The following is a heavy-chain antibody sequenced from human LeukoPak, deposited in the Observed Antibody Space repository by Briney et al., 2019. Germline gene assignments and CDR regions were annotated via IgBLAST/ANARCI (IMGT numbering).Heavy chain of an antibody. D-gene: IGHD1-26*01. J-gene: IGHJ6*03. Sequence: GGSLRLSCVVSGFSFSSYEMNWVRQAPGKGLEWVSYISSSGSTIYYADSVKGRFTISRDNAKNSLYLQMNSLRAEDTAVYYCAKGYGWEASYYYYYMDVWGKGTTVTISS. CDR1: GFSFSSYE. V-gene: IGHV3-48*03. CDR2: ISSSGSTI. CDR3: AKGYGWEASYYYYYMDV.